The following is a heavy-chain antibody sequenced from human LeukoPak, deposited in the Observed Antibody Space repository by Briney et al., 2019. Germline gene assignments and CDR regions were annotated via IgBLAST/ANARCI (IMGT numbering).Heavy chain of an antibody. D-gene: IGHD5-12*01. J-gene: IGHJ4*02. V-gene: IGHV3-48*01. CDR2: ISSSSSTI. Sequence: GGSLRLSCAASGFTFSSYSMNWVRQAPGKGLEWVSYISSSSSTIYYADSVKGRFTISRDNAKNSLYLQMNSLRAKDTAVYYCARDTRTGATTKFDYWGQGTLVTVSS. CDR1: GFTFSSYS. CDR3: ARDTRTGATTKFDY.